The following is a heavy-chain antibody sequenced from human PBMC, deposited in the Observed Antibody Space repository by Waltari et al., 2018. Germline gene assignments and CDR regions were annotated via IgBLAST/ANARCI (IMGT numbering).Heavy chain of an antibody. D-gene: IGHD3-3*01. Sequence: EVQLVESGGGLVQPGGSLRLSCAASGFTFSSYEMNWVRQAPGKGLEWVSYISSSGSTIYYADAVKGRFTISRDNAKNSLYLQMNSLRAEDTAVYYCARGNYDFWSGYYTGYYYYGMDVWGQGTTVTVSS. J-gene: IGHJ6*02. CDR2: ISSSGSTI. V-gene: IGHV3-48*03. CDR3: ARGNYDFWSGYYTGYYYYGMDV. CDR1: GFTFSSYE.